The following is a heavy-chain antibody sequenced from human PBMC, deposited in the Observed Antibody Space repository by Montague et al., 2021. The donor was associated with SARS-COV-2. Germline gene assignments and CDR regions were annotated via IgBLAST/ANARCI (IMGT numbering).Heavy chain of an antibody. D-gene: IGHD2-8*01. CDR3: ARQLPSYCATNKCYPYYFDG. V-gene: IGHV4-39*01. Sequence: SETLSLTCTVSGGSISSPDCYWGWIRQSPGKGLEWIGSISYTGRTYYNPSLRSRVSFSMDTSKNHFSLSLSSVTVADTAVYFCARQLPSYCATNKCYPYYFDGWGKGALVTVSS. CDR1: GGSISSPDCY. J-gene: IGHJ4*02. CDR2: ISYTGRT.